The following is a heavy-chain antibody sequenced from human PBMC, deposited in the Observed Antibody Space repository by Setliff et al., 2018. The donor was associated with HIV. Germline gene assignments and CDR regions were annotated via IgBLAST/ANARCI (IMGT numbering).Heavy chain of an antibody. CDR1: GYTLSNYY. CDR3: ARDRGDLSLAYDLYYGMDV. D-gene: IGHD5-12*01. Sequence: ASVKVSCKASGYTLSNYYMHWVRQAPGQGLAWMGIINPSGESTTYAQRFQGRVTMTTDRSTSTVYMELSSLRSEDTAVYYCARDRGDLSLAYDLYYGMDVWGQGTTVTVSS. J-gene: IGHJ6*02. CDR2: INPSGEST. V-gene: IGHV1-46*01.